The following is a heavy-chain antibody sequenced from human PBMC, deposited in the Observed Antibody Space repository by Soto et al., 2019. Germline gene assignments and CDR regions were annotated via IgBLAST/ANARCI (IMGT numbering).Heavy chain of an antibody. CDR3: AHITGGVPRTPVYYYYSLDG. D-gene: IGHD2-2*01. Sequence: QITLKVSGPSLVKPTQTLTLTCTFAGLSLSTSGVGVGWIRQPPRKALEWLALIYWDDDNRYSTSLKSRLTITQDTYKNQVVLTMTKMDPADTATYYCAHITGGVPRTPVYYYYSLDGWGQGTTVTVS. J-gene: IGHJ6*03. CDR1: GLSLSTSGVG. CDR2: IYWDDDN. V-gene: IGHV2-5*02.